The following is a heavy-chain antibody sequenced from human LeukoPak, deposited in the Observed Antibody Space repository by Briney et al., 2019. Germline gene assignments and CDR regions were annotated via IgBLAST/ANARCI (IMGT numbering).Heavy chain of an antibody. CDR3: ARHRGAYGGSLFDP. CDR1: GGSISSYY. CDR2: IYYSGST. Sequence: SETLSLTCTVSGGSISSYYWSWIRQPPGKGLEWIGYIYYSGSTNYNPSLTRRVTISVDTSKNQFSLKLSSVTAADTAVYYCARHRGAYGGSLFDPWGQGTLVTVSS. J-gene: IGHJ5*02. V-gene: IGHV4-59*01. D-gene: IGHD4-23*01.